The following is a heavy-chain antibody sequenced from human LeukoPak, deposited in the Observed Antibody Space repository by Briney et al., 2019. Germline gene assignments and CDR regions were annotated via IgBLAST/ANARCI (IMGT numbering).Heavy chain of an antibody. V-gene: IGHV4-34*01. J-gene: IGHJ4*02. CDR2: INHSGST. D-gene: IGHD3-16*02. CDR3: ARITYDYVWGSYRNDY. Sequence: SETLSLTCAVYGGSFSGYYWSWIRQPPGKGLEWIGEINHSGSTNYKPSLKSRVTISVDTSKNQFSLKLSSVTAADTAVYYCARITYDYVWGSYRNDYWGQGTLVTVSS. CDR1: GGSFSGYY.